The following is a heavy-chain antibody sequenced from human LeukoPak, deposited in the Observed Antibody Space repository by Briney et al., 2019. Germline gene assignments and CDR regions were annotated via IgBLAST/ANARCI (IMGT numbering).Heavy chain of an antibody. CDR2: INPNSGGT. CDR3: ARHTITMVRGVVPYYFDY. Sequence: ASVTVSFTSSGYTFTGYYMHWMRQAPAQGLEWMGWINPNSGGTNNAQKFQGRVTMTRDTSISTDYMELSRLRSDDTAVYYCARHTITMVRGVVPYYFDYWGQGTLVTVSS. D-gene: IGHD3-10*01. V-gene: IGHV1-2*02. J-gene: IGHJ4*02. CDR1: GYTFTGYY.